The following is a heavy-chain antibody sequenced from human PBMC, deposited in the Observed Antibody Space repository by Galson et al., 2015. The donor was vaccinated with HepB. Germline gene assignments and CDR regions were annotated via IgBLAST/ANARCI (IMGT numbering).Heavy chain of an antibody. J-gene: IGHJ4*02. D-gene: IGHD3-16*02. Sequence: SLRLSCAASGFTFSDYYMNWIRQAPGKGLEWVSYISSSSSTIYYADSVKGRFTISRDNAKNSLYLQMNSLRAEDTAVYYCARAMITFGGVIDDYWGQGTLVTVSS. CDR2: ISSSSSTI. CDR1: GFTFSDYY. CDR3: ARAMITFGGVIDDY. V-gene: IGHV3-11*04.